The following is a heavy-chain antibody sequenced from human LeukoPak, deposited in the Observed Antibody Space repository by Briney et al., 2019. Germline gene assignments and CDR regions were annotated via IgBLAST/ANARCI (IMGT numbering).Heavy chain of an antibody. D-gene: IGHD6-19*01. CDR2: MSSGGSYI. V-gene: IGHV3-21*06. CDR1: RFTFCSYA. J-gene: IGHJ6*04. CDR3: ARATVIGTVPVPGFLDV. Sequence: GGSLRLSCAASRFTFCSYAMTWVRQAPGKGLEWVSSMSSGGSYIYYADSVRGRFTISRDNAKDSLFLLMNSLRVEDTAVYYCARATVIGTVPVPGFLDVGGKGTTVTVSS.